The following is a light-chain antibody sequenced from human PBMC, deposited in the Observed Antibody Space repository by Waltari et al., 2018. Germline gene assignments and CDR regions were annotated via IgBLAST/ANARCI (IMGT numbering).Light chain of an antibody. CDR3: YSTDGSGNERV. Sequence: SYALTQPPSVSVAPGQTARITCGGNDIGSKSVHWYQQKPGQAPALVMDEDSKRPPGIPERFSGSGSGTMATLTISGAQAEDEADYYCYSTDGSGNERVFGGGTKLTV. V-gene: IGLV3-10*01. J-gene: IGLJ2*01. CDR1: DIGSKS. CDR2: EDS.